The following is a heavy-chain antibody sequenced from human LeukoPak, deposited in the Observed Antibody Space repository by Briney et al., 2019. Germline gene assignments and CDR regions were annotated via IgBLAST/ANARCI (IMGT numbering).Heavy chain of an antibody. CDR2: IWYDGSNK. J-gene: IGHJ4*02. CDR3: ARGGYYDSSGYYSHFDY. CDR1: GFTFSSYG. D-gene: IGHD3-22*01. V-gene: IGHV3-33*01. Sequence: GGSLRLSCAASGFTFSSYGMHWVRQAPGKGLEWVAVIWYDGSNKYYADSVKGRFTISRDNSKNTLYLQMNSLRAEDTAVYYCARGGYYDSSGYYSHFDYWGQGTLVTDSS.